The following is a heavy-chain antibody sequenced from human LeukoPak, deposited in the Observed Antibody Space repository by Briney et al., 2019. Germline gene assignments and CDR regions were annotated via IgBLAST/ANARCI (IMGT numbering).Heavy chain of an antibody. J-gene: IGHJ4*02. V-gene: IGHV1-69*13. Sequence: SVEVSCKASGGTFSSFCFSWVRQAPGQGLELDGGIIPIFGTANYAQKFQGRVTITADESTSTAYMELSSLRSEDTAVYYCAREPHDCGGDCYVDYWGQGTLVTVSS. D-gene: IGHD2-21*02. CDR3: AREPHDCGGDCYVDY. CDR1: GGTFSSFC. CDR2: IIPIFGTA.